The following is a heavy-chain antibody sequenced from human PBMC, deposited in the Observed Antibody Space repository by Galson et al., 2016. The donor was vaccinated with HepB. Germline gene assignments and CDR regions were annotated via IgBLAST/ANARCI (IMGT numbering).Heavy chain of an antibody. CDR1: GFTFSRYA. V-gene: IGHV3-30-3*01. CDR3: ARVPDDSGSYDNDAFDI. D-gene: IGHD1-26*01. CDR2: ITYDGSKK. Sequence: SLRLSCAASGFTFSRYAMNWVRQAPGKGLEWVAVITYDGSKKYYADSVKGRFTISRDNSKNTLDLQMNSLTAEDTAVYYCARVPDDSGSYDNDAFDIWGQGTMVTVS. J-gene: IGHJ3*02.